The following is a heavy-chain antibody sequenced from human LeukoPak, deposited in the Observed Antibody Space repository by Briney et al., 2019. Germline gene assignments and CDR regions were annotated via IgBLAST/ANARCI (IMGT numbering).Heavy chain of an antibody. CDR1: GGSFSGYY. J-gene: IGHJ6*02. D-gene: IGHD2-2*01. Sequence: SETLSLTCAVYGGSFSGYYWSWIRQPPGKGLEWIGEIDHSGRTNYNPSLKSRVTISVDTSKNQFSLKLSSVTAADTAVYYCASLVVPPNYYYYYGMDVWGQGTTVTVSS. V-gene: IGHV4-34*01. CDR3: ASLVVPPNYYYYYGMDV. CDR2: IDHSGRT.